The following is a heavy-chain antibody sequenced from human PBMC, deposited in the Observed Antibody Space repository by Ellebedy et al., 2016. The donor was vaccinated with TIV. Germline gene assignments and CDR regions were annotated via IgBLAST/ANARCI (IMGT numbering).Heavy chain of an antibody. V-gene: IGHV4-59*01. Sequence: MPSETLSLTCTVSGGSMSSYYWSWIRQPQGKGLEWMGYIYYIGSTNYNPSLKSRVTISVDMSKNQYSLKLSSVTAADTAVYYCERDGYNYSYGMDVWGQGTTVTVSS. CDR3: ERDGYNYSYGMDV. D-gene: IGHD5-18*01. J-gene: IGHJ6*02. CDR1: GGSMSSYY. CDR2: IYYIGST.